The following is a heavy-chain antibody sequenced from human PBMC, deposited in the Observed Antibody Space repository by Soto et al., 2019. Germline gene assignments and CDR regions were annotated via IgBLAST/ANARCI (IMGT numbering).Heavy chain of an antibody. Sequence: GGSLRLSCAASGFTFSSYAMSWVRQAPGKGLEWVSAISGSGGSTYYADSVKGRFTISRDNSKNTLYLQMNSLRAEDTAVYYCAKSPGDFDWLLLNYFDYWGQGTLVTVSS. CDR1: GFTFSSYA. J-gene: IGHJ4*02. CDR2: ISGSGGST. CDR3: AKSPGDFDWLLLNYFDY. V-gene: IGHV3-23*01. D-gene: IGHD3-9*01.